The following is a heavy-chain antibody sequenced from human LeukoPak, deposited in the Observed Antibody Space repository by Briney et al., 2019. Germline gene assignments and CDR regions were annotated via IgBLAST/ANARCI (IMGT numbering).Heavy chain of an antibody. CDR2: ISGSGGST. D-gene: IGHD3-10*01. CDR1: GFTFSGSA. V-gene: IGHV3-23*01. J-gene: IGHJ4*02. CDR3: AKDRMVRGVGRRGYFDY. Sequence: PGGSLRLSCAASGFTFSGSAVHWVRQAPGKGLEWVSAISGSGGSTYYADSVKGRFTISRDNSKNTLYLQMNSLRAEDTAVYYCAKDRMVRGVGRRGYFDYWGQGTLVTVSS.